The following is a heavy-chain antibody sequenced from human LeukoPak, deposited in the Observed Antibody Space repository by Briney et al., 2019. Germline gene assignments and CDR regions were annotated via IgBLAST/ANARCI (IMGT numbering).Heavy chain of an antibody. Sequence: KPSETLSLTCTVSGGSISSYYWGWIRQPPGKGLEWIGSIYYSGSTYYNPSLKSRVTISVDTSKNQFSLKLSSVTAADTAVYYCASHLITYYDFWSGYSLDYWGQGTLVTVSS. CDR1: GGSISSYY. D-gene: IGHD3-3*01. CDR3: ASHLITYYDFWSGYSLDY. CDR2: IYYSGST. J-gene: IGHJ4*02. V-gene: IGHV4-39*01.